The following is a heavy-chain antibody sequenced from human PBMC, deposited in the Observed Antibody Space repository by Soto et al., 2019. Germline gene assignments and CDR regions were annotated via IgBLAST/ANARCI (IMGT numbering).Heavy chain of an antibody. D-gene: IGHD5-12*01. CDR1: GITFSTAW. CDR2: VKSKIDGGTI. J-gene: IGHJ4*02. V-gene: IGHV3-15*01. CDR3: TTVRLATTESPFDY. Sequence: EVQLVESGGGLVKPGGSLRVSCAVSGITFSTAWMNWVRQAPGKGLEWVGRVKSKIDGGTIDFATTVQGRITISRDDSNNMLYLQMNSLKTEDTAVYYCTTVRLATTESPFDYWGQGTLITVSS.